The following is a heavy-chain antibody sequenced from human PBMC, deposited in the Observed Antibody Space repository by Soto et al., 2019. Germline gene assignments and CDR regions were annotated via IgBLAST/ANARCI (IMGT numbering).Heavy chain of an antibody. V-gene: IGHV3-7*01. Sequence: EVQLVESGGGLVQPGGSLRLSCAASGFTFSRYWMSWVRQAPGRGLEWVANIKQDGSEKYYVDSVKGRLTNSRDNAKNSLYLQMNSLRAQDTAVYYCAREPASVDYWGQGTLVTVSS. CDR3: AREPASVDY. CDR2: IKQDGSEK. CDR1: GFTFSRYW. J-gene: IGHJ4*02.